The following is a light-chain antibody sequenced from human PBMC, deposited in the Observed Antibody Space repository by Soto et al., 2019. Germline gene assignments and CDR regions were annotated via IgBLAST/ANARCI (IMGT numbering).Light chain of an antibody. CDR1: QSVSSTY. Sequence: EIVLTHSPGTLSLSPGERATLSCRASQSVSSTYLAWYQQKPGQAPRLLIYDASSRATGIPDKFIGSGSGSDFSLTISRLEPEDSAMYYCQHYGKSPRFFTFGPGTKVDIK. V-gene: IGKV3-20*01. CDR3: QHYGKSPRFFT. J-gene: IGKJ3*01. CDR2: DAS.